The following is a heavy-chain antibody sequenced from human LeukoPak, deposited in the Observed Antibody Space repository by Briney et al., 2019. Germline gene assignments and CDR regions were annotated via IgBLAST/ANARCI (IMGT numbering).Heavy chain of an antibody. CDR3: ARARDITVAGTWGDNWFDP. CDR1: GGSIRSYY. D-gene: IGHD6-19*01. Sequence: PSETLSLTCTVSGGSIRSYYWSWIRQSPGKGLEWIGYIHYRGSTNYNPSLKSRVTISVATSKSQFSLKLSSVTAADTAIYYCARARDITVAGTWGDNWFDPWGQGTLVTVSS. V-gene: IGHV4-59*01. J-gene: IGHJ5*02. CDR2: IHYRGST.